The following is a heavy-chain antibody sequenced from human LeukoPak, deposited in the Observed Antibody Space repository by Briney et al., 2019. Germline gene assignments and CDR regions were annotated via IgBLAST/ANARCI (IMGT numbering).Heavy chain of an antibody. Sequence: GGSLRLSCAASGLTFNKTAMSWVRQSPGKGLEWVSAIGVSAGSTYYADFAKGRFTISRDNPKNTVYLQMNNLSAEDTAVYYCTTLIIILSGAFDFWGQGTMVSVSS. D-gene: IGHD2/OR15-2a*01. CDR3: TTLIIILSGAFDF. CDR2: IGVSAGST. CDR1: GLTFNKTA. J-gene: IGHJ3*01. V-gene: IGHV3-23*01.